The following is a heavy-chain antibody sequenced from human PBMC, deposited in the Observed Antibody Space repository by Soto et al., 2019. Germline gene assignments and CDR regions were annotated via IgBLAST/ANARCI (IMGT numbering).Heavy chain of an antibody. CDR2: ISAYNGNT. V-gene: IGHV1-18*01. CDR3: GRWRPPGDY. D-gene: IGHD6-25*01. CDR1: GYTFTSYI. Sequence: QVQLVQSGAEVKKPGASVKVSCKASGYTFTSYIISWVRQAPGQGLEWMGWISAYNGNTKYSQKLQVRVTMTTDTPTSTAYMELRSLSSDDTGVYYGGRWRPPGDYWGQGTLVTVSS. J-gene: IGHJ4*02.